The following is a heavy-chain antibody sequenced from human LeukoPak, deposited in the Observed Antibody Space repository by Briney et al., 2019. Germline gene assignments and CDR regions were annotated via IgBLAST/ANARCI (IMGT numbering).Heavy chain of an antibody. CDR2: IIPILGIA. CDR1: GGTFSSYT. J-gene: IGHJ5*02. CDR3: ARDLRGYSGSYYWFDP. Sequence: SVKVSCKASGGTFSSYTISWVRQAPGQGLEWMGRIIPILGIADYARKFQGRVTITADKSTSTAYMELSSLRSEDPAVYYCARDLRGYSGSYYWFDPWGQGTLVTVSS. V-gene: IGHV1-69*04. D-gene: IGHD1-26*01.